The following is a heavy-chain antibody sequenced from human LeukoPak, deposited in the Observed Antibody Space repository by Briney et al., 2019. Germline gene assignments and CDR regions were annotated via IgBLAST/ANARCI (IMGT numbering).Heavy chain of an antibody. CDR2: INHSGST. Sequence: SETLSLTCAVYGGSFSGYYWSWIRQPPGKGLEWIGEINHSGSTNYNPSLKSRVTISVDTSKNQFSLKLSSVTAADTAVYYCARVHSSGWAIQYYFDYWGQGTLVTVSS. CDR3: ARVHSSGWAIQYYFDY. CDR1: GGSFSGYY. D-gene: IGHD6-19*01. J-gene: IGHJ4*02. V-gene: IGHV4-34*01.